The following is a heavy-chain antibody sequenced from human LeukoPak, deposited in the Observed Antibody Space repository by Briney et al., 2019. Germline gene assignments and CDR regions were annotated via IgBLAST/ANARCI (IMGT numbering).Heavy chain of an antibody. V-gene: IGHV4-38-2*02. CDR2: IHHSGST. J-gene: IGHJ1*01. CDR1: GYSISSGYY. Sequence: SETLSLTCIVSGYSISSGYYWGWIRQPPGKGLEWIGNIHHSGSTYYNPLLKGRVTISVDTSKNQLSLKLSSVTAADTAVYYCARVAAGIGFFQHWGQGTLVTVSS. CDR3: ARVAAGIGFFQH. D-gene: IGHD6-13*01.